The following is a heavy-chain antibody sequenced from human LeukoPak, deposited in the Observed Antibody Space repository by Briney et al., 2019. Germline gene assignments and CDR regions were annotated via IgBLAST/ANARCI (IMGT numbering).Heavy chain of an antibody. CDR2: IYYSGST. D-gene: IGHD5-18*01. V-gene: IGHV4-59*01. CDR1: GGSISSYY. Sequence: SETLSLTCTVSGGSISSYYWSWIREPPGKGLEWIGYIYYSGSTNYNPSLKSRVTISVDTSKNQFSLELSSVTAADTAVYYCARDRGTAMVEGFDPWGQGTLVTVSS. CDR3: ARDRGTAMVEGFDP. J-gene: IGHJ5*02.